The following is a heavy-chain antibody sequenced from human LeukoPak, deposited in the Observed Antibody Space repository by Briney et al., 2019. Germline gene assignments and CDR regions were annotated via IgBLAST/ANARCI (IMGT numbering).Heavy chain of an antibody. Sequence: GGSLRLSCAASGFTFSDAWMSWVRQAPGKGLERVSFISGRGSYIYYVESVKGRSTISRDNAKNSVYLEMHRLRAEDTAVYYCAAYDSSGYVDYWGQGTLVTVSS. D-gene: IGHD3-22*01. J-gene: IGHJ4*02. V-gene: IGHV3-21*01. CDR2: ISGRGSYI. CDR3: AAYDSSGYVDY. CDR1: GFTFSDAW.